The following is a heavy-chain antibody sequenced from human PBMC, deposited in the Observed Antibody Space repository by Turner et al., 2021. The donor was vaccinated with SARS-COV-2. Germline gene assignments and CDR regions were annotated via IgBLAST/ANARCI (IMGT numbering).Heavy chain of an antibody. Sequence: QLQLEESGPGLVKASETLSLTCGVSGGSVTNSFYFWGWVRQAPGRGLEWIARMSYSEMTYHNPSLRSRVSISKDTSKNQFSLRLTSLTAADTAIYYCATKTHCGSDCYSKYFDLWGRGTPVTVAS. J-gene: IGHJ2*01. CDR1: GGSVTNSFYF. V-gene: IGHV4-39*01. CDR3: ATKTHCGSDCYSKYFDL. D-gene: IGHD2-21*02. CDR2: MSYSEMT.